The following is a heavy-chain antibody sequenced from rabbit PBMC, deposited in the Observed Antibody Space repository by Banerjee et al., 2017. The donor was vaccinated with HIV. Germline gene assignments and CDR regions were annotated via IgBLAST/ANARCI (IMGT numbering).Heavy chain of an antibody. CDR2: IDSGSSGFT. CDR1: GFSFSSCYY. CDR3: VRDRANIGGDYGPYYFDL. D-gene: IGHD2-1*01. Sequence: QSLEESGGDLVKPGTSLTLTCTASGFSFSSCYYMCWVRQAPGKGLEWIACIDSGSSGFTYFANWAKGRFTISKTSSTTVTLQMTSLTAADTATYFCVRDRANIGGDYGPYYFDLWGPGTLVTVS. J-gene: IGHJ4*01. V-gene: IGHV1S40*01.